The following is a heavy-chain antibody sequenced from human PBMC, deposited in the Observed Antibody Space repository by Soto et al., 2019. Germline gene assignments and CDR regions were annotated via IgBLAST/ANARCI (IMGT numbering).Heavy chain of an antibody. CDR3: ARVYCGGDCYLPYYFDY. V-gene: IGHV4-30-4*01. D-gene: IGHD2-21*02. J-gene: IGHJ4*02. Sequence: PSETLSLTCTVSGGSISSGDYYWSWIRQPPGKGLEWIGYIYYSGSTYYNPSLKSRVTISVDTSKNQFSLKLSSVTAADTAGYYCARVYCGGDCYLPYYFDYWGQGTLVTVSS. CDR2: IYYSGST. CDR1: GGSISSGDYY.